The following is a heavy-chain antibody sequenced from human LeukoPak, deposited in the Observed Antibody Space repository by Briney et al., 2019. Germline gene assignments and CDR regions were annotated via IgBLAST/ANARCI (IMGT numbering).Heavy chain of an antibody. D-gene: IGHD4-11*01. CDR1: GFTFSDYY. V-gene: IGHV3-11*01. J-gene: IGHJ4*02. CDR2: ISSSGSTI. Sequence: PGGSLRPSCAASGFTFSDYYMSWIRQAPGKGLEWVSYISSSGSTIYYADSVKGRFTISRDNAKNSLYLQMNSLRAEDTAVYYCARLTSNYYGDYFDYWGQGTLVTVSS. CDR3: ARLTSNYYGDYFDY.